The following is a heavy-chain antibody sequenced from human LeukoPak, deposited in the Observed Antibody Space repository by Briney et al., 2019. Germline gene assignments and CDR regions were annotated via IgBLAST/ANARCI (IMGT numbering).Heavy chain of an antibody. J-gene: IGHJ5*02. Sequence: SETLSLTCTVSGASINSGGYYWSWIRQPPGKVLEWIGYIYYSGSTNYNPSLKSRVTISVDTSKNQFSLKLSSVTAADTAVYYCARQAYSSSSGYGPWGQGTLVTVSS. V-gene: IGHV4-61*08. CDR2: IYYSGST. CDR1: GASINSGGYY. D-gene: IGHD6-13*01. CDR3: ARQAYSSSSGYGP.